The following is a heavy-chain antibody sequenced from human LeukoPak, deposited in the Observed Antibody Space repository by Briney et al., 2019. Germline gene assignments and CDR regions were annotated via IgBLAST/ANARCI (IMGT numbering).Heavy chain of an antibody. CDR2: FDLEDGET. V-gene: IGHV1-24*01. D-gene: IGHD3-10*01. CDR1: GYTLTELS. CDR3: ATDQRGAGLGFRYGSGSYNGMDV. Sequence: ASVKVSCKVSGYTLTELSMHWVRQVPGKGLEWMGGFDLEDGETLYAQKFQGIFTMTEDTSTDKAYMELSSLRSEAPAVYYCATDQRGAGLGFRYGSGSYNGMDVWGQGTTVTVSS. J-gene: IGHJ6*02.